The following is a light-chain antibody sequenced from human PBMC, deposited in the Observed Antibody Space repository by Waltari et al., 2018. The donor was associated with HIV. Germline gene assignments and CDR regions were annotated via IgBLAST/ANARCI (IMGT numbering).Light chain of an antibody. Sequence: QSALTQPASVSGSPGQSITISCTGTSSDIGGYDYVSWYLNQPGKAPKLILYEVSNRPLGISNRFSGSKSDNTASLTISGLQAEDEGDYYCSSFAGSNTLWVFGGGTKLTVL. CDR1: SSDIGGYDY. J-gene: IGLJ3*02. V-gene: IGLV2-14*01. CDR3: SSFAGSNTLWV. CDR2: EVS.